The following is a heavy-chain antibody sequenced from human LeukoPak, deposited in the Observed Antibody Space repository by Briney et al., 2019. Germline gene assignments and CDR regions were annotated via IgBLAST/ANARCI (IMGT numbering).Heavy chain of an antibody. CDR1: GFTLSSYE. CDR2: ISSGGTTI. V-gene: IGHV3-48*03. J-gene: IGHJ4*02. Sequence: SGGSLRLSCAASGFTLSSYEMNWVRQAPGKGLEWVSFISSGGTTIYYADSVKGRFTISRDNAKNSLYLQMNSLRAEDTAVYYCARDFSYSSGWPHFDYWGQGTLVTVSS. CDR3: ARDFSYSSGWPHFDY. D-gene: IGHD6-19*01.